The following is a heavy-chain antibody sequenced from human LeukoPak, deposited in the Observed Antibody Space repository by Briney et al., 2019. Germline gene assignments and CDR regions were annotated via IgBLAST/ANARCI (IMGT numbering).Heavy chain of an antibody. CDR1: GFTFSAYS. D-gene: IGHD1-26*01. CDR2: IGAAGSHI. CDR3: VRVGSGATRADTLDL. V-gene: IGHV3-21*01. Sequence: GGSLRLSCAASGFTFSAYSMNWVRQAPGEGLEWVSSIGAAGSHIYYADSMKGRFTISRDNAKNSLFLQMNSLRAEDPGIYYCVRVGSGATRADTLDLWGQGKMVTVSS. J-gene: IGHJ3*01.